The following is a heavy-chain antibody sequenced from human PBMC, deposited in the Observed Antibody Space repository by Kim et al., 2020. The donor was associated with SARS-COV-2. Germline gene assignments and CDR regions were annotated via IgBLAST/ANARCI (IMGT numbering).Heavy chain of an antibody. Sequence: ASVKVSCKASGYTFTSYGISWVRQAPGQGLEWMGWISAYNGNTNYAQKLQGRVTMTTDTSTSTAYMELRSLRSDDTAVYYCARDSEDIVVVVAATEGYNWFDPWGQGTLVTVSS. V-gene: IGHV1-18*04. CDR2: ISAYNGNT. J-gene: IGHJ5*02. CDR3: ARDSEDIVVVVAATEGYNWFDP. D-gene: IGHD2-15*01. CDR1: GYTFTSYG.